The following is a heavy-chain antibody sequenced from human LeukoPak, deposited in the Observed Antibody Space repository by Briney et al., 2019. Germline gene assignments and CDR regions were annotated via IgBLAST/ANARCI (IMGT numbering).Heavy chain of an antibody. CDR1: GGTFSSYA. J-gene: IGHJ5*02. D-gene: IGHD2-15*01. V-gene: IGHV1-69*13. Sequence: ASVKVSCKASGGTFSSYAISWVRQAPGQGLEWMGGIIPIFGTANYAQKFQGRDTITADESTSTAYMELSSLRSEDTAVYYCARRGLLGYCSGGSCYRYNWFDPWGQGTLVNVSS. CDR2: IIPIFGTA. CDR3: ARRGLLGYCSGGSCYRYNWFDP.